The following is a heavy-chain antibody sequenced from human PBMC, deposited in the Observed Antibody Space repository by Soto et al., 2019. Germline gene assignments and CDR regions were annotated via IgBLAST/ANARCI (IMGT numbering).Heavy chain of an antibody. CDR2: ISYDGSNK. J-gene: IGHJ4*02. V-gene: IGHV3-30-3*01. CDR1: GFTFSSYA. CDR3: ARALTIFGVVIPPLD. Sequence: HPGGSLRLSCAASGFTFSSYAMHWVRQAPGKGLEWVAVISYDGSNKYYADSVKGRFTISRDNSKNTLYLQMSSLRAEDTAVYYCARALTIFGVVIPPLDWGQGTLVTVSS. D-gene: IGHD3-3*01.